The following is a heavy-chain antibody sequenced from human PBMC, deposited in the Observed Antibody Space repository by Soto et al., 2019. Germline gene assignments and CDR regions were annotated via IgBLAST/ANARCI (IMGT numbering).Heavy chain of an antibody. Sequence: QVQLVESGGGVVQPGRALRLSCAASGFAFTSYAMHWVRQAPGKGLEWVAVISSDGSSKYYADSVKGRFTISRDNSKNTLYLQMNNLRAEISAVYFCARVTIVVLGPYFDYWGQGNRVNVTS. CDR3: ARVTIVVLGPYFDY. CDR2: ISSDGSSK. V-gene: IGHV3-30-3*01. J-gene: IGHJ4*02. CDR1: GFAFTSYA. D-gene: IGHD2-21*01.